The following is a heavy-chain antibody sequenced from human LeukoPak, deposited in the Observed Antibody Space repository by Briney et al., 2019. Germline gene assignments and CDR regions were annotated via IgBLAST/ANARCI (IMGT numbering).Heavy chain of an antibody. V-gene: IGHV4-39*07. J-gene: IGHJ5*02. CDR1: GGSISSSSYF. D-gene: IGHD6-19*01. CDR2: TYHSGST. CDR3: ARGGSGWYASYNWFDP. Sequence: SETLSLTCTVSGGSISSSSYFWGWIRQPPGKGLEWIGSTYHSGSTNYNPSLKSRVTISVDTSKNQFSLKLSSVTAADTAVYYCARGGSGWYASYNWFDPWGQGTLVTVSS.